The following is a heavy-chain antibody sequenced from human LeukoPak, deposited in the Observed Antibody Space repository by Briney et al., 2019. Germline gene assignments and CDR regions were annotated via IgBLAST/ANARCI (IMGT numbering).Heavy chain of an antibody. CDR3: ARDCSAGNCYSYI. CDR2: INAYNGNT. J-gene: IGHJ4*02. Sequence: EASVKVSCKASGYTFSSYGISWVRQAPGQGLEWMGWINAYNGNTNYAQNFQGRVTMTTDTSTSTAYMELRSLRSDDTAVYYCARDCSAGNCYSYIWGQGTLVTVSS. D-gene: IGHD2-15*01. V-gene: IGHV1-18*01. CDR1: GYTFSSYG.